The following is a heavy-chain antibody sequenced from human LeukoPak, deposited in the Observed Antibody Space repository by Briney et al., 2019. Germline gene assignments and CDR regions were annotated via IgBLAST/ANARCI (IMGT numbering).Heavy chain of an antibody. J-gene: IGHJ4*02. Sequence: PGGSLRLSCAASGFTFSSYSMNWVRQAPGKGLEWVSSISSSSYIYYADSVKGRFTISRDNSKNTLYLQMNSLRAEDTAVYYCAKDSAAGDYWGQGTLVTVSS. D-gene: IGHD2-15*01. V-gene: IGHV3-21*01. CDR2: ISSSSYI. CDR1: GFTFSSYS. CDR3: AKDSAAGDY.